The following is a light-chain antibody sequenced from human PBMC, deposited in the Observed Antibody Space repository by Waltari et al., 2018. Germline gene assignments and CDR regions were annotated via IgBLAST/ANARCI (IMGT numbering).Light chain of an antibody. CDR2: ASS. V-gene: IGKV1-39*01. Sequence: DLQMTQSLSSLSASVGDRVTITCRASQSISSYLNWYQQKPGKAPKLLIYASSSLQRGVPSRFSGMGSGTDFTLTISSLQPEDFATYDGNQSYSTGTFSDGTKVEIK. J-gene: IGKJ1*01. CDR3: NQSYSTGT. CDR1: QSISSY.